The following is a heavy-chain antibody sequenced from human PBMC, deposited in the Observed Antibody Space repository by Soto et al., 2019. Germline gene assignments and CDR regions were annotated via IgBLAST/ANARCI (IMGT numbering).Heavy chain of an antibody. D-gene: IGHD3-16*01. CDR2: TSYDGSGK. J-gene: IGHJ1*01. CDR1: GFTFRSYV. CDR3: ARWGTTGGLDV. Sequence: QVQLVESGGGVVQPGTSLRVSCVGSGFTFRSYVIHWVRQAPGKGLEWVALTSYDGSGKYYGDSVRGRFTISRDNSRNTVDLQIDSLRLEDTALYYCARWGTTGGLDVWGQGTLVSVS. V-gene: IGHV3-30*19.